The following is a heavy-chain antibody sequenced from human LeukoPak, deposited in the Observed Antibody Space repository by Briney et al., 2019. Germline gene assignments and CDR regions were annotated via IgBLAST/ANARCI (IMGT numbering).Heavy chain of an antibody. CDR1: GGSISSYY. CDR2: IYYSGST. Sequence: SETLSLTCTVSGGSISSYYWSWIRQPPGKGLEWIGYIYYSGSTNYNPSLKSRVTISVDTSKNQFSLQLNSVTPEDTAVYYCARWDASSDWFDPWGQGTLVTVSS. V-gene: IGHV4-59*12. CDR3: ARWDASSDWFDP. J-gene: IGHJ5*02. D-gene: IGHD1-26*01.